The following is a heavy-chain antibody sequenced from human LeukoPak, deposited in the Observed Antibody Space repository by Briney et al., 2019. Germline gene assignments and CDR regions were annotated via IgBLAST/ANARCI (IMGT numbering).Heavy chain of an antibody. J-gene: IGHJ4*02. CDR2: IRYDGSNK. D-gene: IGHD3-16*01. V-gene: IGHV3-30*02. CDR1: GFTFSSYG. Sequence: SGGSLRLSCAASGFTFSSYGMHWVRQAPGKGLEWVAFIRYDGSNKYYADSVKGRFTISRDNSKNTLYLQMNSLRAEDTAVYYCVKDRIWGEDYFDYWGQGTLVTVSS. CDR3: VKDRIWGEDYFDY.